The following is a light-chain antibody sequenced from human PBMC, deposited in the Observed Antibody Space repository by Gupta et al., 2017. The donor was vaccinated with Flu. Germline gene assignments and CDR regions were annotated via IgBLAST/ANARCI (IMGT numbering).Light chain of an antibody. Sequence: PSTLSASVGDRVTITCRASQSISSWLAWYQQKPGKAPKLLIYKASSLESGVPSRFSGSGSGTEFTLTISSLQPDDFATYYCQQDNSYWGTFDQGTKLEIK. CDR2: KAS. CDR3: QQDNSYWGT. V-gene: IGKV1-5*03. J-gene: IGKJ2*02. CDR1: QSISSW.